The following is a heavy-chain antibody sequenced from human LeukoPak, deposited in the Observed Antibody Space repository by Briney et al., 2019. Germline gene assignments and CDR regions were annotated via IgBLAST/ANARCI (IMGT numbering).Heavy chain of an antibody. CDR3: AYQACSSSPGSFDY. D-gene: IGHD6-13*01. V-gene: IGHV3-30*03. CDR2: ISYDGSNK. CDR1: GFTFSSYG. Sequence: PGGSLRLSCAASGFTFSSYGMHWVRQAPGKGLEWVAVISYDGSNKYYADSVKGRFTISRDNSKNTLYLQMNSLRAEDTAVYYCAYQACSSSPGSFDYWGQGTLVTVSS. J-gene: IGHJ4*02.